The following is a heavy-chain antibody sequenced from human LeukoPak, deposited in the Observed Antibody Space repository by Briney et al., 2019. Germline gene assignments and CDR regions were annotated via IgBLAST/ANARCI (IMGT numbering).Heavy chain of an antibody. Sequence: SETLSLTCAVYGGSFSGYYWSWIRQPPGKGLEWIGEINHSGSTNYNPSLKSRVTISVDTTKNQFSLKLSSVTAADTAVYYCARRPRFYWYFDLWGRGTLVTVSS. CDR2: INHSGST. CDR3: ARRPRFYWYFDL. J-gene: IGHJ2*01. CDR1: GGSFSGYY. V-gene: IGHV4-34*01.